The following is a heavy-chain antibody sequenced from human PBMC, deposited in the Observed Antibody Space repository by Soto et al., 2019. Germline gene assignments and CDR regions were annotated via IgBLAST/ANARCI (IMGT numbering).Heavy chain of an antibody. CDR1: GFTFISYA. J-gene: IGHJ4*02. CDR2: ISYDGSNK. Sequence: PGGSLRLSCAASGFTFISYAMHWVRQAPGKGLEWVAVISYDGSNKYYADSVKGRFTISRDNSKNTLYLQMNSLRAEDTAVYYCARENEGPFDYWGQGTLVTVSS. V-gene: IGHV3-30-3*01. CDR3: ARENEGPFDY.